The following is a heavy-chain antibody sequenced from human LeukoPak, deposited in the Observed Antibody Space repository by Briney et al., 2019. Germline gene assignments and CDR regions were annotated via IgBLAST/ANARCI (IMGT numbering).Heavy chain of an antibody. V-gene: IGHV4-31*03. Sequence: SETLSLTCSVSGVSIGSEAYYWSWIRQHPGEGLEWIGYIYYSGATYYNPSLQSRLTISVDTSKNQFSLRLNSVTAADTAVYYCARAGNSGYWFDYWGQGSVVTVSS. CDR3: ARAGNSGYWFDY. J-gene: IGHJ4*02. CDR2: IYYSGAT. CDR1: GVSIGSEAYY. D-gene: IGHD3-22*01.